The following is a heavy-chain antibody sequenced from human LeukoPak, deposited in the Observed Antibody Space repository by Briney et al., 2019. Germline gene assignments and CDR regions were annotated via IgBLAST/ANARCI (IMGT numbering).Heavy chain of an antibody. CDR3: ARTYYDVLTGYYSGGGPFDY. J-gene: IGHJ4*02. V-gene: IGHV4-59*01. D-gene: IGHD3-9*01. Sequence: SETLSLTCAVSGGSINTYYWSWIRQPPGKGLEWIASVYHSGTSNYNPSLRSRVTISVETSKNQFSLRVNSVTTADTAVYYCARTYYDVLTGYYSGGGPFDYWGQGTLVTVSS. CDR1: GGSINTYY. CDR2: VYHSGTS.